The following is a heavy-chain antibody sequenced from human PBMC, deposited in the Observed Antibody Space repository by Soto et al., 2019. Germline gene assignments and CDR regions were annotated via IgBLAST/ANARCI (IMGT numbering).Heavy chain of an antibody. Sequence: GSLRLSCAASGFTFSSYWMHWVRQAPGKGLVWVSRINSDGSSTSYADSVKGRFTISRDNAKNTLYLQMNILRAEDTAVYYCVRTSLVVAAATREDYWGQGTLVTVSS. CDR2: INSDGSST. CDR3: VRTSLVVAAATREDY. CDR1: GFTFSSYW. V-gene: IGHV3-74*01. D-gene: IGHD2-15*01. J-gene: IGHJ4*02.